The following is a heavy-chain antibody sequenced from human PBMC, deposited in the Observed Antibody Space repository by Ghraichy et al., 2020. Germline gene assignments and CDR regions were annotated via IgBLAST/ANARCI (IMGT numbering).Heavy chain of an antibody. CDR1: GGSFSGYY. D-gene: IGHD6-19*01. CDR2: GHHSGIT. CDR3: ARYEEVAGVSWWFDP. J-gene: IGHJ5*02. Sequence: SETLSLTCAVYGGSFSGYYWTWIRLPPGRGLEWIGEGHHSGITNYNPSLKSRVTISVDTSKNQFSLKLTSVTAADTAVYYCARYEEVAGVSWWFDPWGQGTLVTVSS. V-gene: IGHV4-34*01.